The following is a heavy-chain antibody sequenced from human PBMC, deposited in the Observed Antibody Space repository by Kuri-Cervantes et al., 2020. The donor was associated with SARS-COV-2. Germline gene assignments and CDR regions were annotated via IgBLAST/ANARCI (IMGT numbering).Heavy chain of an antibody. J-gene: IGHJ6*03. CDR1: GGSISSHY. V-gene: IGHV4-59*11. CDR3: ARGFVYYYDSSGYYQYYYYYYMDV. D-gene: IGHD3-22*01. CDR2: IYYSGST. Sequence: SETLSLTCTVSGGSISSHYWSWIRQPPGKGLEWIGYIYYSGSTYYNPSLKSRVTISVDTSKNQFSLKLSSVTAADTAVYYCARGFVYYYDSSGYYQYYYYYYMDVWGKGTTVTVSS.